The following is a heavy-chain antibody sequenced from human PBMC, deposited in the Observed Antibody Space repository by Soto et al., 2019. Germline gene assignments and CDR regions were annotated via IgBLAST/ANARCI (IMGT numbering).Heavy chain of an antibody. CDR2: INPSGGST. CDR3: ARVTAVAGTGDY. D-gene: IGHD6-19*01. Sequence: QVQLVQSGAEVKKPGASVKVSCKASGYTFTSYYMHWVRQAPGQGLEWMGIINPSGGSTSYAQKCQGRVTMTRDTSTSTVYMELSSLRSEDTAVYYCARVTAVAGTGDYWGQGTLVTVSS. V-gene: IGHV1-46*03. J-gene: IGHJ4*02. CDR1: GYTFTSYY.